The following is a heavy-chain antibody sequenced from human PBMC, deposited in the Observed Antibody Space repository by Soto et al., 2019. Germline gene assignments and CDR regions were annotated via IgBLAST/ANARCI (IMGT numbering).Heavy chain of an antibody. CDR2: ISGSGGST. J-gene: IGHJ3*02. CDR1: GFSFSNYA. Sequence: EVQLLESGGGLAQPGGSLRLSCAGPGFSFSNYAINWVRQAPGKGLEWVSGISGSGGSTYYADSVKGRFTISRDNSKNTVYLQMNSLRVEDTAIYYCAREMGAGWRQFDAFDMWGQGTMVIVSS. CDR3: AREMGAGWRQFDAFDM. D-gene: IGHD3-16*01. V-gene: IGHV3-23*01.